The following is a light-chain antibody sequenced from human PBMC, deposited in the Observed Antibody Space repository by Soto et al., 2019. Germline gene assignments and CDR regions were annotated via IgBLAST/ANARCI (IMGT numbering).Light chain of an antibody. CDR3: AAWDASLSAHYA. V-gene: IGLV1-44*01. CDR2: SND. Sequence: QSVLTQPPSASWTPGQRVTIFCSGSSSNIGSSTVNWYQQVPGAAPKLLIESNDQRPSGVPDRFSGSKSGTSAYLAISGLQSEDEADYYCAAWDASLSAHYAFGTGTKVT. CDR1: SSNIGSST. J-gene: IGLJ1*01.